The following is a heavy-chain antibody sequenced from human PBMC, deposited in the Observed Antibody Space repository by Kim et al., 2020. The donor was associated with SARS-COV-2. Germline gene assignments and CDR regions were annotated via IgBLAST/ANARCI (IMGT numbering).Heavy chain of an antibody. CDR1: GGSFSDYN. V-gene: IGHV4-34*01. D-gene: IGHD2-2*02. Sequence: SETLSLTCAVYGGSFSDYNWSWIRQPPGKGLEWIGQINHSGSTNLSPYLKSRITISVDTSKTQFSLRLKSMTATDTAVYYCARGRAGVVPAPVRGLGPSYDYYAMDGWGRGTPVAVSS. CDR2: INHSGST. J-gene: IGHJ6*02. CDR3: ARGRAGVVPAPVRGLGPSYDYYAMDG.